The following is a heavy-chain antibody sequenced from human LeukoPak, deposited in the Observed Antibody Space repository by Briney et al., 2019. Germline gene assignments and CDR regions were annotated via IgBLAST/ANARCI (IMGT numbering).Heavy chain of an antibody. D-gene: IGHD3-10*01. V-gene: IGHV3-23*01. CDR2: ISGNGGTT. CDR1: GFTFSSYA. CDR3: AKPRDYYGPFAY. Sequence: GGSLRLSCAASGFTFSSYAMSWVRQAPGKGLEWVSAISGNGGTTYYADSVKGRFTISRDNSKNTLYLQMNSLRAEDTAVYYCAKPRDYYGPFAYWGQGTLVTVSS. J-gene: IGHJ4*02.